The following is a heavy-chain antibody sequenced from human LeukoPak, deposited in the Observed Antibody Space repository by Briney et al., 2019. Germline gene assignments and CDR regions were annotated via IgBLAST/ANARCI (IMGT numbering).Heavy chain of an antibody. Sequence: ASVKVSCKASGYTFTGYYMHWVRQAPGQGLEWMGWINPNSGGTNYAQKFQGRVTMTRDTSISTAYMELSRLRSDDTAVYYCARAGCSSTSCRPHNWFDPWGQGTLVTVSS. J-gene: IGHJ5*02. CDR1: GYTFTGYY. CDR2: INPNSGGT. V-gene: IGHV1-2*02. D-gene: IGHD2-2*01. CDR3: ARAGCSSTSCRPHNWFDP.